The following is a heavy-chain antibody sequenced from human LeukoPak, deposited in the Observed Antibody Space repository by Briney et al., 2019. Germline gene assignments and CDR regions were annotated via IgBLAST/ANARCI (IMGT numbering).Heavy chain of an antibody. V-gene: IGHV3-23*01. D-gene: IGHD4-17*01. CDR3: AKLRGAGTDDAFDI. CDR2: ISSSGGST. J-gene: IGHJ3*02. CDR1: GFTFSSYA. Sequence: PGGSLRLSCAASGFTFSSYAMSWVRQAPGKGLEWVSGISSSGGSTYYADSVKGRFTISRDNSKHMLFLQMSSLRAEDTAVYYCAKLRGAGTDDAFDIWGQGTMVTVSS.